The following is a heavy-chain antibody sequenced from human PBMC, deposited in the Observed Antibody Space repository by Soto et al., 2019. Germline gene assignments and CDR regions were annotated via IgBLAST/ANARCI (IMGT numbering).Heavy chain of an antibody. CDR1: GFTFSSYA. Sequence: GRSLRLSCAASGFTFSSYAMSWVRQAPGKGLEWVSAISGSGGSTYYADSVKGRFTISRDNSKNTLYLQMNSLRAEDTAVYYCAKGSGSSGWYSYYYYGMDVWGQGTTVTVSS. V-gene: IGHV3-23*01. CDR2: ISGSGGST. D-gene: IGHD6-19*01. J-gene: IGHJ6*02. CDR3: AKGSGSSGWYSYYYYGMDV.